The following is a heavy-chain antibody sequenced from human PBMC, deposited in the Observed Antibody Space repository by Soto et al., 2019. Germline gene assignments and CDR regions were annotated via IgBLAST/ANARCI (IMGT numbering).Heavy chain of an antibody. Sequence: QVQLQESGPGLVKPSQTLSLTCTVSGGSISSGGYYWSWIRQHPGKGLEWIGYIYYSGCTYYNPSLKSRVTIAVDTSKNQSTLKLSSVTAADTAVYYCARYYGSGSFAWFDPWGQGTLVTVSS. CDR1: GGSISSGGYY. D-gene: IGHD3-10*01. V-gene: IGHV4-31*03. CDR3: ARYYGSGSFAWFDP. CDR2: IYYSGCT. J-gene: IGHJ5*02.